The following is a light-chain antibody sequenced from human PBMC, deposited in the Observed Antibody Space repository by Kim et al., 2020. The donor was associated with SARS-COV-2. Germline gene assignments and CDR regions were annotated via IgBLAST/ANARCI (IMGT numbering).Light chain of an antibody. CDR2: DVS. V-gene: IGLV2-14*03. CDR1: SRDVGGYNY. J-gene: IGLJ3*02. CDR3: SSYTSSSTRV. Sequence: GQSINISCTGTSRDVGGYNYVSWYQQHPGKAPKLMIYDVSKRPSGVSNRFSGSKSGNTASLTISGLQAEDEADYYCSSYTSSSTRVFGGGTQLTVL.